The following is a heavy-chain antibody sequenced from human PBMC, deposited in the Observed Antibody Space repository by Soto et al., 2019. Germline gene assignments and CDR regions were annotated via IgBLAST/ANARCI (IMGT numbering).Heavy chain of an antibody. J-gene: IGHJ3*01. CDR1: GASISSGDYY. D-gene: IGHD3-16*01. CDR2: IYFSEST. CDR3: GIVDMITLGGITGPNDAFDH. V-gene: IGHV4-30-4*01. Sequence: PSETLSLTCNVSGASISSGDYYWSWIRQPPGKGLEWIGYIYFSESTSYNPSLKSRVTISGDKSKNHFSLRLTSVTAADTAVYYCGIVDMITLGGITGPNDAFDHWGQGKMVT.